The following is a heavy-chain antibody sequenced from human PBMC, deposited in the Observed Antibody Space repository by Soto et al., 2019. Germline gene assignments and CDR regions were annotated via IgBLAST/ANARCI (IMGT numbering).Heavy chain of an antibody. Sequence: AETLSLTCKVSGDAISRSRSHWLAWIRQPPGKGLEWIGSLSSTVITTHNPSLGSRCTISVDAPNNKFSLELTSVTADDRDFYYRARQMSSGVWEFDSWGQGNPVNVSS. J-gene: IGHJ4*02. CDR1: GDAISRSRSH. V-gene: IGHV4-39*01. CDR2: LSSTVIT. D-gene: IGHD6-19*01. CDR3: ARQMSSGVWEFDS.